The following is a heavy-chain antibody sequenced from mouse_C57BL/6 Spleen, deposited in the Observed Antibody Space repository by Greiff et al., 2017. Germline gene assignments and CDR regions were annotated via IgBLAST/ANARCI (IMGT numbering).Heavy chain of an antibody. CDR2: LDPSDSYT. J-gene: IGHJ2*01. D-gene: IGHD2-4*01. CDR1: GYTFTSYW. Sequence: QVQLQQPGAELVMPGASVKLSCKASGYTFTSYWMHWVKQRPGPGLEWIGELDPSDSYTNYNQKFKGKSTLTVDKSSSTAYMQLSSLTSEDSAVYYCARRKIYYDYLDYWGQGTTLTVSS. CDR3: ARRKIYYDYLDY. V-gene: IGHV1-69*01.